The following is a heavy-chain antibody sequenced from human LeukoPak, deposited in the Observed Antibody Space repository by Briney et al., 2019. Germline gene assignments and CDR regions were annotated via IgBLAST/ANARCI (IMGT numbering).Heavy chain of an antibody. V-gene: IGHV4-59*01. CDR2: IYYSGST. J-gene: IGHJ6*03. CDR3: ARARSSSSYYYYYMDV. CDR1: GGSISSYY. Sequence: SETLSLTCTVSGGSISSYYWSWIRQPPGKGLEWIGYIYYSGSTNYNPSLKSRVTISVDTSKNQFSLKLSSVTAADTAVCYCARARSSSSYYYYYMDVWGKGTTVTVSS. D-gene: IGHD6-6*01.